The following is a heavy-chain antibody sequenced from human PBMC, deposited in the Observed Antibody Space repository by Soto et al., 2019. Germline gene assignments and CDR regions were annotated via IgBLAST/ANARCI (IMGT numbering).Heavy chain of an antibody. CDR1: GGSISSSSYY. CDR2: IYYSGST. CDR3: ARHDYGDYASYFDY. D-gene: IGHD4-17*01. J-gene: IGHJ4*02. V-gene: IGHV4-39*01. Sequence: PSETLSLTCTVSGGSISSSSYYWGWIRQPPGKGLEWIGSIYYSGSTYYNPSLKSRVTISVDTSKNQFSLKLSSVTAADTAVYYCARHDYGDYASYFDYWGQGTLVTVSS.